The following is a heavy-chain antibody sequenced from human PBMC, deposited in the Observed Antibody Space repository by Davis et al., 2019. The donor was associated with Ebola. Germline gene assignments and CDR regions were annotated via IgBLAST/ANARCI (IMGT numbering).Heavy chain of an antibody. CDR1: GFTVSSNY. Sequence: GGSLRLSCAASGFTVSSNYMSWVRQAPGKGLEWVSGISGSGGSTYYADSVKGRFTISRDIAKNSLYLQMNSLRDEDTAVYYCARGSENWNYVDYWGQGTLVTVSS. D-gene: IGHD1-1*01. V-gene: IGHV3-53*01. CDR2: ISGSGGST. J-gene: IGHJ4*02. CDR3: ARGSENWNYVDY.